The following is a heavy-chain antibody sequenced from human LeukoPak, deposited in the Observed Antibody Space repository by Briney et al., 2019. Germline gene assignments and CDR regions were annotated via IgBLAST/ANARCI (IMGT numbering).Heavy chain of an antibody. Sequence: PSETLSLTCAVYGGSFSGYYWSWIRQPPGEGLEWIGEINHSGSTNYNPSLKSRVTISVDTSKNQFSLKLSSVTAADTAVYYCARGGAGNYYYYMDVWGKGTTVTVSS. CDR1: GGSFSGYY. CDR2: INHSGST. CDR3: ARGGAGNYYYYMDV. D-gene: IGHD3-10*01. V-gene: IGHV4-34*01. J-gene: IGHJ6*03.